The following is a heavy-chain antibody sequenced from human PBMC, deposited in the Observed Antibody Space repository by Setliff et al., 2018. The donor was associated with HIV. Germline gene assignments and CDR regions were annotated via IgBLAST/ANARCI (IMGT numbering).Heavy chain of an antibody. CDR3: ARDMTNYYDRSGSFGWFAP. J-gene: IGHJ5*02. CDR2: INHSGST. Sequence: PSETLSLTCAVYGGSFSGYYWSWIRQPPGKGLEWIGEINHSGSTNYNPSLQSRVTISVDKSKNQFSVRLRSVTAADTAVYYCARDMTNYYDRSGSFGWFAPWGQGTPVTVSS. CDR1: GGSFSGYY. D-gene: IGHD3-22*01. V-gene: IGHV4-34*01.